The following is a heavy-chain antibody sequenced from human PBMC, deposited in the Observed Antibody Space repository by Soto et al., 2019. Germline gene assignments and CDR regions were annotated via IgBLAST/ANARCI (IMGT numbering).Heavy chain of an antibody. CDR1: GGSFSGYY. V-gene: IGHV4-34*01. D-gene: IGHD1-26*01. CDR2: INHSGST. CDR3: ARRGATGGWFDP. J-gene: IGHJ5*02. Sequence: SETLSLTCAVYGGSFSGYYWSWIRQPPGKGLEWIGEINHSGSTNYNPSLKSRVTISVDTSKNQFSLKLSSVTAADTAVYYCARRGATGGWFDPWGQGTLVTVSS.